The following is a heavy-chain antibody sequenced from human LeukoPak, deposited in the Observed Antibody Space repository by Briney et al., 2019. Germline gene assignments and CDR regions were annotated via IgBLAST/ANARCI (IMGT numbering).Heavy chain of an antibody. CDR1: GASISSGDHY. J-gene: IGHJ5*02. CDR3: ARERGDGSDPFDP. V-gene: IGHV4-30-4*01. Sequence: PSETLSLTCTVSGASISSGDHYWSGIRRPPGKGLEWIGCIYYSGSTYYNPSLKSRVTISVDTSKNQFSLKLSSVTAADTAVYYCARERGDGSDPFDPWGQGTLVTVSS. CDR2: IYYSGST. D-gene: IGHD3-10*01.